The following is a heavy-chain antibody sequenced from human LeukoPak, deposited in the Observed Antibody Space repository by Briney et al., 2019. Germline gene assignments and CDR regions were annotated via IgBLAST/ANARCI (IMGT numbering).Heavy chain of an antibody. CDR3: AKVAVSNIYGDNYLSY. CDR1: GFTFSSYG. V-gene: IGHV3-30*02. J-gene: IGHJ4*02. CDR2: IRYDGTYK. D-gene: IGHD4/OR15-4a*01. Sequence: GGSLRLSCAASGFTFSSYGMHWVRQAPGKGLEWVAFIRYDGTYKYTADSLKGRFTISRDNSNNTLYLQMNSLRGEDTAVYYCAKVAVSNIYGDNYLSYWGQGTLVTVSS.